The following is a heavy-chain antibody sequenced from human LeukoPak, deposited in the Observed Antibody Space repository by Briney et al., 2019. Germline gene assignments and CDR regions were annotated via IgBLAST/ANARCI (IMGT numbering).Heavy chain of an antibody. CDR1: GYTFTGYY. CDR2: VNCKTGGT. CDR3: AKEAAYCSGDCFDAFDI. J-gene: IGHJ3*02. V-gene: IGHV1-2*06. Sequence: GASVKVSCKASGYTFTGYYMHWVRQAPGQGLEWMGRVNCKTGGTNYAQKFQGRVTMTRDTSISTAYMELSSLRSDDTAIYYCAKEAAYCSGDCFDAFDIWGHGTMVTVSS. D-gene: IGHD2-21*02.